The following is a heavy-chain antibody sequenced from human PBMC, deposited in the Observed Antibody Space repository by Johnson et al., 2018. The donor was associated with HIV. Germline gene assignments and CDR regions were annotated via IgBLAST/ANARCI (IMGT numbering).Heavy chain of an antibody. CDR1: GFTISSYG. CDR3: ARVARHDGWWFDAFDI. Sequence: QMLLVESGGGVVQPGGSLRLSCAASGFTISSYGMHWVRQAPGKGLEWVAFIRYDGSNKYYADSVKGRFTISRDNSKNTLYLQMNSLRAEDTAVYYCARVARHDGWWFDAFDIWGQGTMVTVSS. D-gene: IGHD2-15*01. CDR2: IRYDGSNK. J-gene: IGHJ3*02. V-gene: IGHV3-30*02.